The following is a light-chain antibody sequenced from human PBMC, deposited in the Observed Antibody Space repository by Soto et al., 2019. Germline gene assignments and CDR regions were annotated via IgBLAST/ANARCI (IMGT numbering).Light chain of an antibody. CDR1: SSNIGTNA. CDR2: NNN. V-gene: IGLV1-44*01. CDR3: AAWDDSLNGYV. Sequence: QSALTQPPSASGTPGQRVTISCSGGSSNIGTNAVNWYQQPPGTAPKLLIYNNNQRPSGVPDRFSGSKSGTSASLAISGLQSEDEADYYCAAWDDSLNGYVFGTGTKVTVL. J-gene: IGLJ1*01.